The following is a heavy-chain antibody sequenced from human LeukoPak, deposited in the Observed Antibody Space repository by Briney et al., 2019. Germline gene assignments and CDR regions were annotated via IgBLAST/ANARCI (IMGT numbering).Heavy chain of an antibody. J-gene: IGHJ4*02. D-gene: IGHD6-19*01. CDR1: GXTFSSYA. V-gene: IGHV3-30-3*01. Sequence: PGGSLRLSCAASGXTFSSYAMHWVRQAPGKGLEWVAVISYDGSNKYYADSVKGRFTISRDNSKNTLYLQMNSLRVEDTAVYYCARGEYGSGWYRDWGQGTLVTVSS. CDR2: ISYDGSNK. CDR3: ARGEYGSGWYRD.